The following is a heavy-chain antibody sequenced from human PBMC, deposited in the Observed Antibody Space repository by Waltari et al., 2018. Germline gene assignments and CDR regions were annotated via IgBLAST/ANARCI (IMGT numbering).Heavy chain of an antibody. CDR1: GGSFTGHY. CDR2: VNQSGHT. D-gene: IGHD6-19*01. V-gene: IGHV4-34*01. Sequence: QLHLQQWGAGLLRPSETLSLTCGVDGGSFTGHYWSWIRQTPGKGLEWIGEVNQSGHTDYNPSLTSRVTISVDTSTSQFFLTLISVTAADTAVYYCARGRGWEDLVAGDYYYGMDVWGQGTTVTVSS. CDR3: ARGRGWEDLVAGDYYYGMDV. J-gene: IGHJ6*02.